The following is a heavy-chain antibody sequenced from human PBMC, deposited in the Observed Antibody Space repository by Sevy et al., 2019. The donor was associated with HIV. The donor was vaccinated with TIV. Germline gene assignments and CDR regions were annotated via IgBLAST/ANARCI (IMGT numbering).Heavy chain of an antibody. CDR3: ARDVFHGYFDY. Sequence: QAGGSLRLSCAVSGFTFGSYWMTWVRQAPGKGLEWVANIKQDESEKYYEDFVKGRFTISRDNARNSLYLQMNNLTTEDTAVYYCARDVFHGYFDYWGQGTLVTVSS. J-gene: IGHJ4*02. CDR1: GFTFGSYW. CDR2: IKQDESEK. D-gene: IGHD2-8*01. V-gene: IGHV3-7*01.